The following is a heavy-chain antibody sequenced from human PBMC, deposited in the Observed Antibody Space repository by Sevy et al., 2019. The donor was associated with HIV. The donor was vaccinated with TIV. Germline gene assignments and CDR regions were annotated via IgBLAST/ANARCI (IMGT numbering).Heavy chain of an antibody. D-gene: IGHD3-16*01. CDR1: GFTFSDYT. Sequence: GGCLRLSCAASGFTFSDYTIHCVRQAPGKGLEWVSVISYDGSRTSYADSVKGRFTISRDNSKNTLFLQMNSLRTEDTAVYYCTILRCLLGWFDSWGQGTLVTVSS. CDR2: ISYDGSRT. J-gene: IGHJ5*01. CDR3: TILRCLLGWFDS. V-gene: IGHV3-30*04.